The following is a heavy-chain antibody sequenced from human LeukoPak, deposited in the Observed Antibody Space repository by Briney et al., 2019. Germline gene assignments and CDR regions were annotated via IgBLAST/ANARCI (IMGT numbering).Heavy chain of an antibody. Sequence: GASVKVSCKASGYTFTSYAMHWVRQAPGQRLEWMGWINAGNGNTKYSQKFQGRVTITRDTSASTAYVELSSLRSEDTAVYYCARSVSSGWYPLGPYYYYYGMDVWGQGTTVTVSS. J-gene: IGHJ6*02. CDR1: GYTFTSYA. CDR2: INAGNGNT. V-gene: IGHV1-3*01. D-gene: IGHD6-19*01. CDR3: ARSVSSGWYPLGPYYYYYGMDV.